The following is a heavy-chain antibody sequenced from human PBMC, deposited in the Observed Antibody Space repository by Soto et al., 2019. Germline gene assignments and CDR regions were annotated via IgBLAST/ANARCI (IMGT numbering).Heavy chain of an antibody. CDR2: IYWDDDK. V-gene: IGHV2-5*02. J-gene: IGHJ3*02. Sequence: QITLKESGPTLVKPTQPLTLTCTFSGFSLSTSGVGVGWIRQPPGKALEWLALIYWDDDKRYSPSLKSRLTITKDSSKNQVVLTMTNMDPVDTATYYGAHRPSDYLFDDAFDIWGQGTMVTVSS. CDR1: GFSLSTSGVG. D-gene: IGHD4-17*01. CDR3: AHRPSDYLFDDAFDI.